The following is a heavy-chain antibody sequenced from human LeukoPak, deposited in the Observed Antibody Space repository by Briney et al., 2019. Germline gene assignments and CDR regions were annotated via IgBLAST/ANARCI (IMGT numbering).Heavy chain of an antibody. V-gene: IGHV3-64*01. CDR1: GFTFSSYA. D-gene: IGHD1-26*01. J-gene: IGHJ4*02. CDR2: ISSNGGST. CDR3: ARDLRGSNAY. Sequence: GGSLRLSCAASGFTFSSYAMHWVRQAPGKGLEYVSGISSNGGSTNYANSVKGRFTISRDNSKNTLYLQMGSLRVEDMAVYYCARDLRGSNAYWGQGALITVSS.